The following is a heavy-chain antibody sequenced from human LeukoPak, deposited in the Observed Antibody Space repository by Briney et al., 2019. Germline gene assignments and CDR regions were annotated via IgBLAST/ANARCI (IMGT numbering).Heavy chain of an antibody. D-gene: IGHD6-6*01. J-gene: IGHJ5*02. CDR1: GFKFTNFY. CDR2: INPSGGTT. Sequence: GASVKISCKASGFKFTNFYFHWVRQAPGQGLEWMGIINPSGGTTTYAQKFQGNITMTRDTSTSTVYMEMTSLTSVDTAVYYCARSEYSKSIWFDPWGQGTLVTVSS. V-gene: IGHV1-46*01. CDR3: ARSEYSKSIWFDP.